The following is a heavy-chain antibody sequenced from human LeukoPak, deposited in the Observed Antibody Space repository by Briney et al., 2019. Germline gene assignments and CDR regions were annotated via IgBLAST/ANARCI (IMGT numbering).Heavy chain of an antibody. CDR1: GGTFSSYA. CDR2: IIPIFGTA. J-gene: IGHJ3*02. D-gene: IGHD3-3*01. CDR3: ARVPTPFLEWLLSHNDAFDI. Sequence: ASVKVSCKASGGTFSSYAISWVRQAPGQGLEWMGGIIPIFGTANYAQKFQGRVTITADESTSTAYMELRSLRSDDTAVYYCARVPTPFLEWLLSHNDAFDIWGQGTMVTVSS. V-gene: IGHV1-69*13.